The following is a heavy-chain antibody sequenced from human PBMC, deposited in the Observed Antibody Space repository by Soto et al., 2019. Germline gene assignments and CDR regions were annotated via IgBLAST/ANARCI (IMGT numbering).Heavy chain of an antibody. V-gene: IGHV3-21*01. CDR1: GFTFSSYS. Sequence: EVQLVESGGGLVKPGGSLRLSCAASGFTFSSYSMNWVRQAPGKGLEWVSSISSSSSYIYYADSVKGRFTISRDNAKNSLYLQMNSLRAEDTAVYYCARDIAEVRYHEYYFDYWGQGTLVTVSS. J-gene: IGHJ4*02. CDR2: ISSSSSYI. CDR3: ARDIAEVRYHEYYFDY. D-gene: IGHD3-9*01.